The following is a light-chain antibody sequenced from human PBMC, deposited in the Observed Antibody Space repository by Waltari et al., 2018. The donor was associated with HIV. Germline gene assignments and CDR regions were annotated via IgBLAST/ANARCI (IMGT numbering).Light chain of an antibody. Sequence: QSALTQPASVSGSPGQSITISCPGTRSDVGGYNYVSWYQQHPGKAPKLMIYEVSTRPSGVSNRFSGSKSGNTASLTISGLQAEDEADYYCSSYTTSSSTLPFGGGTKLTVL. V-gene: IGLV2-14*01. CDR2: EVS. CDR3: SSYTTSSSTLP. J-gene: IGLJ2*01. CDR1: RSDVGGYNY.